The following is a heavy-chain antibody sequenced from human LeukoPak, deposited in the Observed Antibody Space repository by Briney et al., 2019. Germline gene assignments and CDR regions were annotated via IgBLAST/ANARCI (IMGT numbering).Heavy chain of an antibody. CDR3: ARVFEAVDTAMVIDALDI. Sequence: SETLSLTCAVSGGSISSSNWWSWVRQPPGKGLEWIGEIYHSGSTNYNPSLKSRVTISVDKSKNQFSLKLSSVTAADTAVYYCARVFEAVDTAMVIDALDIWGQGTMVTVSS. CDR1: GGSISSSNW. J-gene: IGHJ3*02. CDR2: IYHSGST. D-gene: IGHD5-18*01. V-gene: IGHV4-4*02.